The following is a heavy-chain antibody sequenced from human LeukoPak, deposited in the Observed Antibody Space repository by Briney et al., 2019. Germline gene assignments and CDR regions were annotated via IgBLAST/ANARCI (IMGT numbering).Heavy chain of an antibody. V-gene: IGHV4-34*01. CDR3: ARGRPSIVVVRGNWFDP. J-gene: IGHJ5*02. CDR2: INHSGST. CDR1: GGSFSGYY. Sequence: SETLSLTCAVYGGSFSGYYWSWIRQPPGKGLEWIGEINHSGSTNYNPSLKSRVTISVDTSKNQFSLKLSSVTAADTAVYYCARGRPSIVVVRGNWFDPGGQGTLVTVSS. D-gene: IGHD2-2*01.